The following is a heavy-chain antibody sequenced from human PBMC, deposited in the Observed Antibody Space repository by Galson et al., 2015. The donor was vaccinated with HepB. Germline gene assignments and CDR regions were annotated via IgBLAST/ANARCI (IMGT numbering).Heavy chain of an antibody. Sequence: SLRLSCAASGFTFSDCYMSWIRQAPGKGLEWVSYISSSSSYTNYADSVKGRFTISRDNAKNSLYLQMNSLRAEDTAVYYCARSLTGTESGVDYWGQGTLVTVSS. V-gene: IGHV3-11*03. CDR2: ISSSSSYT. D-gene: IGHD1-20*01. CDR1: GFTFSDCY. CDR3: ARSLTGTESGVDY. J-gene: IGHJ4*02.